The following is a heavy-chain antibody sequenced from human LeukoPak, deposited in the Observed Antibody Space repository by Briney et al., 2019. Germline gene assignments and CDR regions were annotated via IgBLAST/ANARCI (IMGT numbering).Heavy chain of an antibody. D-gene: IGHD1-1*01. Sequence: GGSLRLSCAASGFTFSSYAMSWVRQAPGKGLEWVSAISGSGDSTYYADSVKGWFTISRDNSKNTLYLQMNSLRAEDTAMYYCAKDSRTICFFDYWGQGTLVTVSS. V-gene: IGHV3-23*01. CDR3: AKDSRTICFFDY. CDR1: GFTFSSYA. CDR2: ISGSGDST. J-gene: IGHJ4*02.